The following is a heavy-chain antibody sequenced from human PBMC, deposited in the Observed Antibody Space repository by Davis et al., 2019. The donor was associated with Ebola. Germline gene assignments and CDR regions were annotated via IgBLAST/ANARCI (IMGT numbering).Heavy chain of an antibody. CDR3: AREGIAARRNWFDP. Sequence: PSETLSLTCAVSGGSISSGGYYWSWIRQPPGKGLEWIGSIYYSGSTNYNPSLKSRVTISVDTSKNQFSLKLSSVTAADTAVYYCAREGIAARRNWFDPWGQGTLVTVSS. J-gene: IGHJ5*02. D-gene: IGHD6-6*01. CDR2: IYYSGST. CDR1: GGSISSGGYY. V-gene: IGHV4-39*07.